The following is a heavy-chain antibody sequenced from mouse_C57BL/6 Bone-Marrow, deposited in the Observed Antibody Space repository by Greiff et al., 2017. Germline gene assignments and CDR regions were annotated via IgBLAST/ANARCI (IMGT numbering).Heavy chain of an antibody. J-gene: IGHJ2*01. CDR1: GYTFTSYW. V-gene: IGHV1-69*01. Sequence: VQLKQPGAELVMPGASVKLSCKASGYTFTSYWMHWVKQRPGQGLEWIGEIDPSDSYTNYNQQFKGKSTLTVDKSSSTAYMQLSSLTSEDSAVYYCARNSGTTLFDYWGQGTTLTVSS. CDR3: ARNSGTTLFDY. D-gene: IGHD4-1*01. CDR2: IDPSDSYT.